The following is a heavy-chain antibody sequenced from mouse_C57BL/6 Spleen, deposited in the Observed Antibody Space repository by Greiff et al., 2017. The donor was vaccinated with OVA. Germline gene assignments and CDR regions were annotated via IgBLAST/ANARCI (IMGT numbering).Heavy chain of an antibody. V-gene: IGHV1-82*01. D-gene: IGHD2-1*01. CDR1: GYAFSSSW. Sequence: VKLQESGPELVKPGASVKISCKASGYAFSSSWMNWVKQRPGKGLEWIGRIYPGDGDTNYNGKFKGKATLTADKSSSTAYMQLSSLTSEDSAVYFCARFGNYQYYFDYWGQGTTLTVSS. CDR3: ARFGNYQYYFDY. CDR2: IYPGDGDT. J-gene: IGHJ2*01.